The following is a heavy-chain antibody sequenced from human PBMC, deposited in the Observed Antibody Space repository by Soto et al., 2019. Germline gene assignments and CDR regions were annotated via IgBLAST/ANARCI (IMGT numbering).Heavy chain of an antibody. CDR1: GFTFSSYS. CDR3: ARAERYDFWSGYYTGYYGMDV. V-gene: IGHV3-21*01. Sequence: GGSLRLSCAASGFTFSSYSMNWVRQAPGKGLEWVSSISSSSSYTYYADSVKGRFTISRDNAKNSLYLQMNSLRAEDTAVYYCARAERYDFWSGYYTGYYGMDVWGQGTTVTVSS. D-gene: IGHD3-3*01. CDR2: ISSSSSYT. J-gene: IGHJ6*02.